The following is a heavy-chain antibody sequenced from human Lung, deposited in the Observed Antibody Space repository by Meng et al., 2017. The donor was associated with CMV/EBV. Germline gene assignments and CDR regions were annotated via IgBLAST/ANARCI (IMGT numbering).Heavy chain of an antibody. D-gene: IGHD3-10*01. CDR3: ARASYGSGSPLGESWFDP. CDR2: IHSSGST. V-gene: IGHV4-31*03. CDR1: AGPSSSGGYY. Sequence: QWQGWGTGLVKPSQPLSLTRTVSAGPSSSGGYYWSWIRQHPGKGLEWIGYIHSSGSTYYNPSLRSRLTISVDTSKNQFSLKLSSVTAADTAVYYCARASYGSGSPLGESWFDPWGQGTLVTVSS. J-gene: IGHJ5*02.